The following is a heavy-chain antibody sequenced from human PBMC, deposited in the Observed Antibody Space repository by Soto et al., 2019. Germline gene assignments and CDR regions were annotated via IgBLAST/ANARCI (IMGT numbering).Heavy chain of an antibody. Sequence: EVQLLESGGGLVQPGGSLRLSCAASGFTFSNSDMSWVGQAPGKGLEWVSYISRSGDSTYYAYSVKGRFNISRDNSKNTLFLQVNSGRNEDSAVYYCAFSGGWFDALDVWGQGTMVTVSS. CDR2: ISRSGDST. V-gene: IGHV3-23*01. CDR3: AFSGGWFDALDV. CDR1: GFTFSNSD. D-gene: IGHD6-19*01. J-gene: IGHJ3*01.